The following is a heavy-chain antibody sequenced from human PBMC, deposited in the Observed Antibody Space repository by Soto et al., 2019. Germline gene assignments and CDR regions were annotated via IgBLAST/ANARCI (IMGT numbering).Heavy chain of an antibody. CDR1: GFTFSSYA. D-gene: IGHD2-15*01. J-gene: IGHJ5*02. CDR3: AKRGSGGWFDP. CDR2: ISGTGDST. V-gene: IGHV3-23*01. Sequence: ESGGGLVQPGGSLRLSCAASGFTFSSYAMSWVRQAPGKGLEWVSVISGTGDSTYYADSVKGRFTISRDNSKNTLYLQMNSLRAEDTAVYYCAKRGSGGWFDPWGQGTLVTVSS.